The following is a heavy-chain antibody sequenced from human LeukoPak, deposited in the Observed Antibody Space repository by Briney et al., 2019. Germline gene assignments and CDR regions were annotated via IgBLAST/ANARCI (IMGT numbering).Heavy chain of an antibody. V-gene: IGHV3-74*01. Sequence: PGGSLRLSCAASGFTFSSYWMHWVRQAPGKGLVWVSRINSDGSSTSYADSVKGRLTISRDNAKNTLYLQMNSLRAEDTAVYYCAREVRCSSTSCYFSGWFDPWGQGTLVTVSS. CDR3: AREVRCSSTSCYFSGWFDP. J-gene: IGHJ5*02. D-gene: IGHD2-2*01. CDR2: INSDGSST. CDR1: GFTFSSYW.